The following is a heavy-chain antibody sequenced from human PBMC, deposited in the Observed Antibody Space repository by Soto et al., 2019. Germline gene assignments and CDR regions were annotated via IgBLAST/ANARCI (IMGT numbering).Heavy chain of an antibody. V-gene: IGHV1-8*01. Sequence: QVQLVQSGAEVKKPGASVQVSCKTSGYTFTSYDINWVRQAPGQGLEWVGWMNTNSDDTRSAQKFRGRTTLTRDKSMRAVYMKLSNLRPADTAVYYCAREWSAAGHFYGMDVWGQGTTVAVSS. CDR1: GYTFTSYD. CDR2: MNTNSDDT. J-gene: IGHJ6*02. CDR3: AREWSAAGHFYGMDV. D-gene: IGHD6-13*01.